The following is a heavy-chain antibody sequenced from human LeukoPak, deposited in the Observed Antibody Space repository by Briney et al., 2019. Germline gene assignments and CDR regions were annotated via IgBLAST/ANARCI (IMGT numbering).Heavy chain of an antibody. CDR1: GGSISSSSYY. Sequence: NPSETLSLTCTVSGGSISSSSYYWGWIRQPPGKGLEWIGSIYYSGSTYYNPSLKSRVTMSVDTSKNHFSLRLSSVTAADTAVYYCARMGEADYDGSSDRFDPWGQGTLVTVSS. CDR3: ARMGEADYDGSSDRFDP. J-gene: IGHJ5*02. V-gene: IGHV4-39*07. D-gene: IGHD3-22*01. CDR2: IYYSGST.